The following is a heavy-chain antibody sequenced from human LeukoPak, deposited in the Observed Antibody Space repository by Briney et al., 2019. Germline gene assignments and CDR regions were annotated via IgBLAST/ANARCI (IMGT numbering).Heavy chain of an antibody. J-gene: IGHJ4*02. CDR2: IIPIFGTA. D-gene: IGHD1-26*01. CDR3: ARAPSGSYYSAY. Sequence: SVKVSCKASGGTXSSYAISWVRQAPGQGLEWMGGIIPIFGTANYAQKFQGRVTITADESTSTAYMELSSLRSEDTAVYYCARAPSGSYYSAYWGQGTLVTVSS. V-gene: IGHV1-69*01. CDR1: GGTXSSYA.